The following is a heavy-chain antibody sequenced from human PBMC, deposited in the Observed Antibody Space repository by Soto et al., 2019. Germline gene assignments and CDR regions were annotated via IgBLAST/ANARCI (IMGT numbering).Heavy chain of an antibody. J-gene: IGHJ4*02. D-gene: IGHD6-19*01. V-gene: IGHV3-23*01. CDR3: AKVSGPAVIAVAGPLDD. Sequence: PGGSLRLSCAASGFTFSSYAMSWVRQAPGKGLEWVSAISGSGGGTYYADSVKGRFTISRDNSKNTLYLQMNSLRAEDTAVYYCAKVSGPAVIAVAGPLDDWGQGTLVTVSS. CDR2: ISGSGGGT. CDR1: GFTFSSYA.